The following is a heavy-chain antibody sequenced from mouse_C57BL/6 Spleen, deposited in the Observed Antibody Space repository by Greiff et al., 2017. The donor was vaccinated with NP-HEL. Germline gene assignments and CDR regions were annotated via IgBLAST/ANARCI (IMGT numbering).Heavy chain of an antibody. CDR3: ARSEYYSNYDYAMDY. Sequence: VQLQQPGAELVMPGASVKLSCKASGYTFTSYWMHWVKQRPGQGLEWIGEIDPSDSYTNYNQKFKGKSTLTVDKSSSTAYMQLSSLTSEDSAVYYCARSEYYSNYDYAMDYWGQGTSVTVSS. V-gene: IGHV1-69*01. D-gene: IGHD2-5*01. CDR2: IDPSDSYT. CDR1: GYTFTSYW. J-gene: IGHJ4*01.